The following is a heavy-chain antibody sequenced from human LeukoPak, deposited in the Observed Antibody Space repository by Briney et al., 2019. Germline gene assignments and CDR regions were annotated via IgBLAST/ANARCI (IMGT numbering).Heavy chain of an antibody. CDR1: GYTFTTYA. Sequence: ASVKVSCKASGYTFTTYAITWVRQAPGQGLEWMGWISASNGNANYAQKLQGRLPMTTDTSTSTAYMELSSLRSEDTAVYYCARDKTYYYDSSGTFGDAFDIWGQGTMVTVSS. CDR3: ARDKTYYYDSSGTFGDAFDI. D-gene: IGHD3-22*01. CDR2: ISASNGNA. V-gene: IGHV1-18*01. J-gene: IGHJ3*02.